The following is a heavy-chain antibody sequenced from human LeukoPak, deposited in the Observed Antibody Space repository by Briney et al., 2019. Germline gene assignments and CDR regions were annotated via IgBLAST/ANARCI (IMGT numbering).Heavy chain of an antibody. Sequence: PGVSLRLSCAASGFTFSSYAMSWVRQAPGKGLEWVSAISGSGGSTYYADSVKGRFTISGDTSRTTLYLQMNGLRAEDTAVYYCAKECDYSPGHKFDLWGQGTLVTVSS. CDR1: GFTFSSYA. V-gene: IGHV3-23*01. CDR3: AKECDYSPGHKFDL. CDR2: ISGSGGST. J-gene: IGHJ4*02. D-gene: IGHD3-10*01.